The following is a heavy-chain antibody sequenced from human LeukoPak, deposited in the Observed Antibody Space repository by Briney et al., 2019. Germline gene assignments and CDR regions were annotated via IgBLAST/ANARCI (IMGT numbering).Heavy chain of an antibody. J-gene: IGHJ4*02. V-gene: IGHV1-24*01. CDR2: FDPEDGET. D-gene: IGHD6-13*01. CDR3: RIAAAGNIDY. CDR1: GYTLTELS. Sequence: ASVKVSCKVSGYTLTELSMHWVRQAPAKGLEWMGGFDPEDGETIYAQKFQGRVTMTEDTSTDTAYMELSSLRSEDTAVYYCRIAAAGNIDYWGQGTLVTVSS.